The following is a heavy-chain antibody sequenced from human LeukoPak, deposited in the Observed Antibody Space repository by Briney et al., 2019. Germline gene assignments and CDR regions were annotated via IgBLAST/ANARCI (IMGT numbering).Heavy chain of an antibody. V-gene: IGHV3-74*01. CDR1: GSTFSSYW. CDR3: ASPSLGINAFDI. D-gene: IGHD7-27*01. Sequence: GGSLRLSCAASGSTFSSYWMHWVRQAPGKRLVWVSRIDGDGSTTRYADSVKGRFTISRDNAKNTLYLQMNSLTAEDTAVYYCASPSLGINAFDIWGQGTRVTVSS. CDR2: IDGDGSTT. J-gene: IGHJ3*02.